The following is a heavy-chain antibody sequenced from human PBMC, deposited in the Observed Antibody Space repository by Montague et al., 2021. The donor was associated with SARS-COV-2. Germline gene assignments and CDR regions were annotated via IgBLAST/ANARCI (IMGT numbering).Heavy chain of an antibody. CDR2: ISIDGSA. CDR3: AYGVHSGSPYNGGFYYLDV. D-gene: IGHD1-26*01. J-gene: IGHJ4*02. Sequence: SETLSLTCAVSNGSFGSNYCTWIRKPPGTGLGLVGVISIDGSARIHPTLTSKLNISIGSSGCTLRLTPVTAADTAVYNCAYGVHSGSPYNGGFYYLDVWAQGTLVTVSS. V-gene: IGHV4-34*01. CDR1: NGSFGSNY.